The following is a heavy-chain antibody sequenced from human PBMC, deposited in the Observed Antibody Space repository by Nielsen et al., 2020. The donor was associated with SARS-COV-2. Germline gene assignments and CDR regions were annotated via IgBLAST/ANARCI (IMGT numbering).Heavy chain of an antibody. CDR2: ISGRGGNT. Sequence: GESLKISCAASGFSFSNYAMNWVRHAPGKGLEWVSAISGRGGNTFYADSVKGRFTISRDNSKSTLYLQMNSLSAEDTAIYYCAKSDGGYSYGYPDYWGQGTLVTYSS. J-gene: IGHJ4*02. V-gene: IGHV3-23*01. CDR3: AKSDGGYSYGYPDY. D-gene: IGHD5-18*01. CDR1: GFSFSNYA.